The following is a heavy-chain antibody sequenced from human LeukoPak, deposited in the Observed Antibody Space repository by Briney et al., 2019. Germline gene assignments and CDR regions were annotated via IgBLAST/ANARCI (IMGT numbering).Heavy chain of an antibody. D-gene: IGHD2-8*01. CDR1: GFTVGNNY. CDR3: ARDPPAVSINTYA. V-gene: IGHV3-66*01. Sequence: GGSLRLSCAASGFTVGNNYMNWVRQAPGKGLEWVSLIFSHGETSYADSVKGRFTISRDNSKNTLYLQMNGLRVEDTAVYYCARDPPAVSINTYAWGQGTLVTVFS. J-gene: IGHJ4*02. CDR2: IFSHGET.